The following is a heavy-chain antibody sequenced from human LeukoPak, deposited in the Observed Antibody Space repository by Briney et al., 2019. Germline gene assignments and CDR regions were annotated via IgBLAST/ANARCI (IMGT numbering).Heavy chain of an antibody. Sequence: SETLSLTCTVSGGSFSGYYWSWIRQPPGKGLEWIGEINHSGSTNYNPSLKSRVTISVDTSKNQFSLKLSSVTAADTAVYYCARVVRITFGGVIAYYYYYYMDVWGKGTTVTVSS. CDR1: GGSFSGYY. D-gene: IGHD3-16*02. J-gene: IGHJ6*03. CDR3: ARVVRITFGGVIAYYYYYYMDV. V-gene: IGHV4-34*01. CDR2: INHSGST.